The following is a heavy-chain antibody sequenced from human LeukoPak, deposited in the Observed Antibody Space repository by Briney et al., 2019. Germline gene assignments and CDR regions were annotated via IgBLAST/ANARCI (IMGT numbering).Heavy chain of an antibody. CDR2: ISSSSSNI. J-gene: IGHJ4*02. CDR1: GFTFSGYS. CDR3: ANWIGSSSRDY. Sequence: GGSLRLSCEASGFTFSGYSMNWVRQAPGKGLEWVSYISSSSSNIYYADSVKGRFTISRDNSNNALYLQMDSLRAEDTAVYYCANWIGSSSRDYWGQGTLVTVSS. D-gene: IGHD6-6*01. V-gene: IGHV3-48*01.